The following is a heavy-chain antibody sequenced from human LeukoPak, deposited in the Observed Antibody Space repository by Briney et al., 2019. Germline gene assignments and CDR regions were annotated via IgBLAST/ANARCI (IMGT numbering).Heavy chain of an antibody. Sequence: ASVKVSCKASGYTFTGYYMHWVRQAPGQGLEWMGWINPNSGGTNYAQKFQGRVTMTRDTSISTAYMELSRLRSDDTAVYYCARVLTIFGVVILAFDYWGQGTLVTVSS. CDR3: ARVLTIFGVVILAFDY. CDR2: INPNSGGT. V-gene: IGHV1-2*02. J-gene: IGHJ4*02. D-gene: IGHD3-3*01. CDR1: GYTFTGYY.